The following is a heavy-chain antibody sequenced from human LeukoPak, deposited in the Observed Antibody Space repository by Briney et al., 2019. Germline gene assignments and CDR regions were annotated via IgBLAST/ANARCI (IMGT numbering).Heavy chain of an antibody. CDR2: INPNSGDT. Sequence: LVASVKVSCKASGYTFAGYYLHWVRQAPGQGLEWMGWINPNSGDTNYAQKFQGGVTMTRDTSISTAYMELSRLRSDDTAVFYCARGDSSPYYYFDYWGQGTLVTVSS. CDR1: GYTFAGYY. CDR3: ARGDSSPYYYFDY. V-gene: IGHV1-2*03. D-gene: IGHD3-22*01. J-gene: IGHJ4*02.